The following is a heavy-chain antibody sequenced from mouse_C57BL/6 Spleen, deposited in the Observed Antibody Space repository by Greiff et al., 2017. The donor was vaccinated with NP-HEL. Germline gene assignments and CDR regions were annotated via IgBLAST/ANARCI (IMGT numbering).Heavy chain of an antibody. J-gene: IGHJ4*01. CDR2: IYPGNSDT. CDR1: GYTFTSYW. V-gene: IGHV1-5*01. D-gene: IGHD1-1*01. Sequence: EVQVEESGTVLARPGASVKMSCKTSGYTFTSYWMHWVKQRPGQGLEWIGAIYPGNSDTSYNQKFKGKAKLTAVTSASTAYMELSSLTIGDSAVYYCTRRHLGLYDYGSSLYAMDYWGQGTSVTVSS. CDR3: TRRHLGLYDYGSSLYAMDY.